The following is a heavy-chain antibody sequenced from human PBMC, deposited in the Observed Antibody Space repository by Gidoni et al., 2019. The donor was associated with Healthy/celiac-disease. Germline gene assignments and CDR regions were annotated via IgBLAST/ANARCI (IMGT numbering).Heavy chain of an antibody. CDR2: INHSGST. J-gene: IGHJ4*02. V-gene: IGHV4-34*01. D-gene: IGHD6-13*01. CDR1: GGSFRGYY. CDR3: ASLPLSGSSSTKLRYFDY. Sequence: QVQLQQWGAELLKPSETLSLPCAVYGGSFRGYYWSWIRQPPGKGLEWIGEINHSGSTNYNPSLKCRVTISVDTPKNQFSLNLSSVTAADTAVYYCASLPLSGSSSTKLRYFDYWGQGTLVTVSS.